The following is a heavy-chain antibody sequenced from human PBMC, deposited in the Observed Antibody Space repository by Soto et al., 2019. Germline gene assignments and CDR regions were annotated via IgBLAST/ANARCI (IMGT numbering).Heavy chain of an antibody. D-gene: IGHD4-17*01. CDR2: IRGSGVGT. CDR1: GFTFSDYA. CDR3: ARDPKGDYVGAFDG. V-gene: IGHV3-23*01. J-gene: IGHJ3*01. Sequence: EVQLLESGEPGGALRVSCVASGFTFSDYAMTWVRQAPGKGLGWVSSIRGSGVGTTYADSVRGRFTILRDKSKNTLYLQMNSLRAEATAVYYCARDPKGDYVGAFDGWGQGTMVTVSS.